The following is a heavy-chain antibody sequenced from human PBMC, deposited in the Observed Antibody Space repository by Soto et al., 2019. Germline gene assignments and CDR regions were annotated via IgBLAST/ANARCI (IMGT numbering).Heavy chain of an antibody. V-gene: IGHV1-69*02. D-gene: IGHD4-17*01. CDR1: GCTFSSYT. CDR3: ARASYGDSPLDY. CDR2: IIPFLGIT. J-gene: IGHJ4*02. Sequence: QVQLVQSGAEVKKPWSSVKVSCKASGCTFSSYTIGWVRQAPGQGLEWMGRIIPFLGITSYAPKFQGRVAITADKSTSTAYMELSSLRSEDTAVYYCARASYGDSPLDYWGQGTLVTVSS.